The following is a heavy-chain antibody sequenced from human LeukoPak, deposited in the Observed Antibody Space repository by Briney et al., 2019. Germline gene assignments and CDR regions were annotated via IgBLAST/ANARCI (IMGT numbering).Heavy chain of an antibody. Sequence: SETLSLTCTVSGGSISSGGYYWSWIRQPPGKGLEWIVYIYHSGSTYYNPSLKSRVTISVDRSKNQFSLKLSSVTAADTAVYYCARGTAGGYYYGSGSYYPLGYWGQGTLVTVSS. D-gene: IGHD3-10*01. CDR1: GGSISSGGYY. V-gene: IGHV4-30-2*01. CDR3: ARGTAGGYYYGSGSYYPLGY. J-gene: IGHJ4*02. CDR2: IYHSGST.